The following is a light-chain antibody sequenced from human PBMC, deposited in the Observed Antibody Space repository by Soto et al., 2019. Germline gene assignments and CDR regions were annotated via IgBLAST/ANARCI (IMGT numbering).Light chain of an antibody. J-gene: IGKJ2*01. CDR2: GAS. Sequence: EFVLTQSPGTLSLSPGERATLSCRASQSLNSNFFAWYQQRPGQAPRLLIYGASTRVTGVPDRFSGSGSGTDFTLTISRLEAEDFAVYYCQEYGSSPPRYTFGQGTKLEI. CDR3: QEYGSSPPRYT. V-gene: IGKV3-20*01. CDR1: QSLNSNF.